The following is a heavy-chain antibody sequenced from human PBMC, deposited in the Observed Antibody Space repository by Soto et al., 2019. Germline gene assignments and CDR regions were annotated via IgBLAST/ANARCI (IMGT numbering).Heavy chain of an antibody. CDR1: GLSFGTSGVG. V-gene: IGHV2-5*01. D-gene: IGHD4-17*01. Sequence: QITLKESGPTQVKPTQTLTLTCTASGLSFGTSGVGVGWIRQPPGEALEWLALIYWNDDKRYRPSLKSSLTITKDTSKNQVVLTMTNVDPVDTATYYCASMTTVATAAFDIWGQGTMVTVSS. J-gene: IGHJ3*02. CDR2: IYWNDDK. CDR3: ASMTTVATAAFDI.